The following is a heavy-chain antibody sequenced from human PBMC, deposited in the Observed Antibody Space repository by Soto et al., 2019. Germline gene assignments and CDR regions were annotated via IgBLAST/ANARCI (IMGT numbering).Heavy chain of an antibody. D-gene: IGHD6-13*01. J-gene: IGHJ6*02. CDR2: FDPEDGET. V-gene: IGHV1-24*01. CDR1: GYTLTELS. CDR3: ATGGYSSSWHAGYYYYGMDV. Sequence: QVQLVQSGAEVKKPGASVKVSCKVSGYTLTELSMHWVRQAPGKGLEWMGGFDPEDGETIYAQKFQGRVTMTEDTSIDTAYMELSSLRSEVTAVYYCATGGYSSSWHAGYYYYGMDVWGQGTTVTVSS.